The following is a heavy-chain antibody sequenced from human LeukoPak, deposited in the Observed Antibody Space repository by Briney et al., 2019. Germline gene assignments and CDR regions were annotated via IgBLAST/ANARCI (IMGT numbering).Heavy chain of an antibody. CDR2: IYPGDSDT. V-gene: IGHV5-51*01. J-gene: IGHJ4*02. Sequence: GESLKSSCKSSGYSFTTYWIWWVRPMPGKGLEWMGIIYPGDSDTRYSPSFHGQVTISADKSISTAYLQWSSLKASDTAMYYCAGGRTRTKFDYWGQGTLVTVSS. D-gene: IGHD1-1*01. CDR1: GYSFTTYW. CDR3: AGGRTRTKFDY.